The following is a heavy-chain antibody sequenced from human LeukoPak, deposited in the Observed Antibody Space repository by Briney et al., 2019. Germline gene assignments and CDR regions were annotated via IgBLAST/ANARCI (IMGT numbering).Heavy chain of an antibody. J-gene: IGHJ3*02. CDR2: ISYDGSNK. D-gene: IGHD1-26*01. CDR1: GFTFSNYA. Sequence: GGSLRLSCAASGFTFSNYAMHWVRQAPGKGLEWVAGISYDGSNKYYADAVTGRFTISRDNSKNTLYLQMNSLRAEDTAVYYCATPYSGSYGGAFDIWGQGTMVTVSS. V-gene: IGHV3-30-3*01. CDR3: ATPYSGSYGGAFDI.